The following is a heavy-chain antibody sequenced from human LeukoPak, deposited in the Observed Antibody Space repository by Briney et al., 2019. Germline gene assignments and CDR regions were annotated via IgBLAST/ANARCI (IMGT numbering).Heavy chain of an antibody. CDR2: INPNSGGT. CDR3: ARDELAYDFWSGYYATYGMDV. V-gene: IGHV1-2*04. Sequence: ASVKVSCKASGYTFTGYYMHWVRQAPGQGLEWVGWINPNSGGTNYAQKFQGWVTMTRDTSISTAYMELSRLRSDDTAVYYCARDELAYDFWSGYYATYGMDVWGQGTTVTVSS. CDR1: GYTFTGYY. J-gene: IGHJ6*02. D-gene: IGHD3-3*01.